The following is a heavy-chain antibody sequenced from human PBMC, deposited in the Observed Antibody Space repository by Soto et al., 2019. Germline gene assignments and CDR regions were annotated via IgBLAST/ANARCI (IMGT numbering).Heavy chain of an antibody. CDR1: GFTFFNQA. CDR3: TKWGGGSSGTCELRGDVS. J-gene: IGHJ5*02. CDR2: ISGGSEPT. D-gene: IGHD6-25*01. Sequence: EVQLVESGGGLVQPGGSLRLSCAASGFTFFNQAMSWVRQAPGRGLQWVSAISGGSEPTSYGDSVTGWFTISRDYSKNTLFLQMNRRGADNTGLYFWTKWGGGSSGTCELRGDVSWGQGTLVTVSS. V-gene: IGHV3-23*04.